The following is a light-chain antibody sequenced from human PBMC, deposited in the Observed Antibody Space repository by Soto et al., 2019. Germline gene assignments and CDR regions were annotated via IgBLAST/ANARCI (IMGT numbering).Light chain of an antibody. Sequence: EIVLTHSPATLSLSPWERATLSCRASQRISGYLAWYQQRPGQAPRLLIYDASNRASGIPDRFSGSGSGTDFTLTISRVEPVDFAVYSCQQYHSSPWTFGQGTKVDIK. V-gene: IGKV3-11*01. CDR1: QRISGY. CDR3: QQYHSSPWT. J-gene: IGKJ1*01. CDR2: DAS.